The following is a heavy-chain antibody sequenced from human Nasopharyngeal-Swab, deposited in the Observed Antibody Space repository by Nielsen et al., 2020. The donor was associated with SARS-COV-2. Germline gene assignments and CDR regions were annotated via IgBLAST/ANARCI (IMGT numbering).Heavy chain of an antibody. CDR1: GFTFLLSF. CDR2: ISYDGSNK. D-gene: IGHD3-22*01. CDR3: AKDYGDSSGYYQYYFDY. Sequence: GASLKISCEASGFTFLLSFLPFFLPPSGKVSVLVSLISYDGSNKYYADSVKGRFTISRDNSKNTLYLQMNSLRAEDTAVYYCAKDYGDSSGYYQYYFDYWGQGTLVTVSS. V-gene: IGHV3-30*18. J-gene: IGHJ4*02.